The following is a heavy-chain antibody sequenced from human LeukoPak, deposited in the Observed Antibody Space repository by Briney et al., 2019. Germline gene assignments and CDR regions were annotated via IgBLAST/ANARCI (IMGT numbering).Heavy chain of an antibody. CDR1: GYSISSGYY. CDR3: ARSVLRYFDWSMGGSYFDY. D-gene: IGHD3-9*01. Sequence: SETLSLTCAVSGYSISSGYYWGWIRQPPGKGLEWNGSIYHSGSTYYNPSLKSRVTISVDTSKNQFSLKLSSVTAADTAVYYCARSVLRYFDWSMGGSYFDYWGQGTLVTVSS. CDR2: IYHSGST. V-gene: IGHV4-38-2*01. J-gene: IGHJ4*02.